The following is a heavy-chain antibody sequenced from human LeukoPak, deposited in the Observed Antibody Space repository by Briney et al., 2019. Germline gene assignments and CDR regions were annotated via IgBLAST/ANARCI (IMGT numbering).Heavy chain of an antibody. CDR2: IYYSGST. V-gene: IGHV4-59*01. D-gene: IGHD3-3*01. CDR3: ARSASYYDFWSGPNWFDP. J-gene: IGHJ5*02. CDR1: GGSISSYY. Sequence: SETLSLTCTVSGGSISSYYWSWIRQPPGKGLEWIGYIYYSGSTNYNPSLKSRVTISVDTSKNQFSLKLGSVTAADTAVYYCARSASYYDFWSGPNWFDPWGQGTLVTVSS.